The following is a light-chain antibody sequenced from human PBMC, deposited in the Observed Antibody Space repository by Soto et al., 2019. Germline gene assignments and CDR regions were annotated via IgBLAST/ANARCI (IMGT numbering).Light chain of an antibody. CDR1: QAIKDH. CDR3: LQHNTYPIT. V-gene: IGKV1-17*01. J-gene: IGKJ5*01. CDR2: GAS. Sequence: DLQMTQSPSSLSASVGDRVTITCRASQAIKDHLGWYQQKPGNAPKRLIYGASTLHSGVPSRFSGSGSGTEFTLTISSLQPEDFATYYCLQHNTYPITFGQGTRLDMK.